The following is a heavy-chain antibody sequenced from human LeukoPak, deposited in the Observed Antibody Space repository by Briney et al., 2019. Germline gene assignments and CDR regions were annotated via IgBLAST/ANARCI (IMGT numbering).Heavy chain of an antibody. D-gene: IGHD3-10*01. J-gene: IGHJ4*02. CDR1: GFTFSNAW. CDR3: TTQRSRITMVRGVIRSDH. Sequence: AGGSLRLSCAASGFTFSNAWMSWVRQGPGKGLDWVVRIKTKTDGGTTDYAATVKGRFTISRDDSKNTLYLQMNSLKTEDTAVYYCTTQRSRITMVRGVIRSDHWGQGTLVTVSS. V-gene: IGHV3-15*01. CDR2: IKTKTDGGTT.